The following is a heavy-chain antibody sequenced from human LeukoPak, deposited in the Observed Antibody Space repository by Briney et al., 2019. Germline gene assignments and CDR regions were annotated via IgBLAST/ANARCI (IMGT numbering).Heavy chain of an antibody. Sequence: ASVKVSCKASGYTFTGYYMHWVRQAPGQGLEWMGWINPNSGGTNYAQEFQGRVTMTRDTSISTAYMELSRLRSDDTAVYYCAKLLFHYDYVWGSYRPERVDFDYWGQGTLVTVSS. CDR3: AKLLFHYDYVWGSYRPERVDFDY. CDR1: GYTFTGYY. V-gene: IGHV1-2*02. CDR2: INPNSGGT. J-gene: IGHJ4*02. D-gene: IGHD3-16*02.